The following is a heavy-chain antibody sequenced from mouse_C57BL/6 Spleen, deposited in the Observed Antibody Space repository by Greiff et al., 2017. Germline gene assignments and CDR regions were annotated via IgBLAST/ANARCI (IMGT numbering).Heavy chain of an antibody. D-gene: IGHD2-3*01. CDR1: GYTFTDYE. CDR3: TRSMGTTAMDY. J-gene: IGHJ4*01. Sequence: VQLQQSGAELVRPGASVTLSCKASGYTFTDYEMHWVKQTPVHGLEWIGAIDPETGGTAYNQKFKGKAILTADKSSSTAYMELRSLTSEDSAVYYYTRSMGTTAMDYWGQGTSVTVSS. V-gene: IGHV1-15*01. CDR2: IDPETGGT.